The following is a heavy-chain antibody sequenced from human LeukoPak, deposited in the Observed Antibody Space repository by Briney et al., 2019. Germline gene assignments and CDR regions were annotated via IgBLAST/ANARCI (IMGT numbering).Heavy chain of an antibody. CDR1: GGSISSYY. J-gene: IGHJ5*02. CDR3: ARAPYYYDSSGSPPDWFDP. D-gene: IGHD3-22*01. V-gene: IGHV4-59*08. CDR2: IYYSGST. Sequence: SETLSLICTVSGGSISSYYWSWIRQPPGKGLEWIGYIYYSGSTNYNPSLKSRVTISVDTSKNQFSLKLSSVTAADTAVYYCARAPYYYDSSGSPPDWFDPWGQGTLVTVSS.